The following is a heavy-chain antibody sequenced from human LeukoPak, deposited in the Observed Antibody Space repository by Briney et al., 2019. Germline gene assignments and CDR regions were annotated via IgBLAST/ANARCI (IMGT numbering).Heavy chain of an antibody. D-gene: IGHD2-15*01. CDR3: AKDPVYCSGGSRYSDPYYFDY. Sequence: GGSLRLSCAASGFTFSSYAMSWVRQAPGKGLEWVSAISGSGGSTYYADSVKGRFTISRDNSKNRLFLQMNSLRAEDTAVYYCAKDPVYCSGGSRYSDPYYFDYWGQGTLVTVSS. J-gene: IGHJ4*02. V-gene: IGHV3-23*01. CDR2: ISGSGGST. CDR1: GFTFSSYA.